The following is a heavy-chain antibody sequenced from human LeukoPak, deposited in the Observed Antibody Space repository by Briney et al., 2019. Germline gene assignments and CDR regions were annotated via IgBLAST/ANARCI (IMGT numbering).Heavy chain of an antibody. J-gene: IGHJ5*02. V-gene: IGHV3-13*01. CDR3: ARDWAPLSGNYYDAWFDP. CDR1: GFTFSTYD. D-gene: IGHD1-26*01. Sequence: GGSLRLSCAASGFTFSTYDMHWVRQATGKGLEWVSAIGTAGDTYYLDPVKGRFTISRENAKNSLYLQMNSLRAEDTAVYYCARDWAPLSGNYYDAWFDPWGQGTLVTVSS. CDR2: IGTAGDT.